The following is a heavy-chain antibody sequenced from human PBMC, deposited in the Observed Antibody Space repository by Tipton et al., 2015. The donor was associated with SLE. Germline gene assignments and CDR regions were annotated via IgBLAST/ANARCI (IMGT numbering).Heavy chain of an antibody. CDR1: GGSFSGYY. V-gene: IGHV4-34*09. D-gene: IGHD6-19*01. CDR3: AREAGYSSGWFDY. CDR2: IYYSGST. J-gene: IGHJ5*01. Sequence: TLSLTCAVYGGSFSGYYWSWIRQPPGKGLEWIGYIYYSGSTYYNPSLKSRVTISVDTSKNQFSLKLSSVTAADTAVYYCAREAGYSSGWFDYWGQGTLVTVSS.